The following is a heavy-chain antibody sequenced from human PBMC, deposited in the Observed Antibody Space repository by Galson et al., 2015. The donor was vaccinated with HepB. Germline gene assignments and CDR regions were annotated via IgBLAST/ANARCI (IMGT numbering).Heavy chain of an antibody. CDR2: ISSSGTGI. V-gene: IGHV3-48*02. D-gene: IGHD4/OR15-4a*01. J-gene: IGHJ4*02. CDR1: GITFSGCS. Sequence: SLRLSCAASGITFSGCSMNWVRQAPGKGLEWVAYISSSGTGIHYADSVKGRFTISRDNAKNSLYLQMNSLRDEDTAVYYCARAAYGGWNGCDCWGQGSLVTVSS. CDR3: ARAAYGGWNGCDC.